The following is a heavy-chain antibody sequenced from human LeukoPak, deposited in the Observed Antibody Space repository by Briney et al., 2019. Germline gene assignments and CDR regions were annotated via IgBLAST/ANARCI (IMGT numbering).Heavy chain of an antibody. CDR1: GGSFSGYY. CDR2: INHSGST. D-gene: IGHD1-7*01. V-gene: IGHV4-34*01. Sequence: SETLSLTCAVYGGSFSGYYWSWIRQPPGKGLEWIGEINHSGSTNYNPSLKSRVTISVDTSKNQFSLKLSSVTAADTAVYYCARGLVELRPFDYWGQGTLVTVSS. CDR3: ARGLVELRPFDY. J-gene: IGHJ4*02.